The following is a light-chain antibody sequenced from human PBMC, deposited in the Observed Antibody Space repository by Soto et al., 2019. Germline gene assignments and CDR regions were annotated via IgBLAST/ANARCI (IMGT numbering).Light chain of an antibody. CDR1: QSFRGL. Sequence: EVVLTQSPVTLSLSPGEGATLSCRASQSFRGLLAWYQQKPGQAPRLLIYDAYNRAPGIPPRFSASGSGTDFTLTISSLEPEDSAVYYCQQRHMWPITFGQGTRLEI. V-gene: IGKV3-11*01. J-gene: IGKJ5*01. CDR2: DAY. CDR3: QQRHMWPIT.